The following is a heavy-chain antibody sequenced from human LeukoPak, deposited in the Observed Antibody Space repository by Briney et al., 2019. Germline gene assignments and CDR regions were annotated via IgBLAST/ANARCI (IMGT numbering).Heavy chain of an antibody. CDR3: ARGLRIGATFSFDY. CDR2: IAHDGTNE. V-gene: IGHV3-30-3*01. Sequence: PGGSLRLSCAASEFSFSSYTMHWVRQAPGKGLEWVADIAHDGTNEDYADSVKGRFTISRDNSKNTLYLQMNSLRVEDTAVYYCARGLRIGATFSFDYWGQGTLVTVSS. CDR1: EFSFSSYT. J-gene: IGHJ4*02. D-gene: IGHD1-26*01.